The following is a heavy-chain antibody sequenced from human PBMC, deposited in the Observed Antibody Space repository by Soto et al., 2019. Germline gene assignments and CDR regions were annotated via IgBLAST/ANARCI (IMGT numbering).Heavy chain of an antibody. V-gene: IGHV3-64*01. CDR3: ARGQVNYYYYKDV. CDR1: GFTFSSCA. J-gene: IGHJ6*03. Sequence: EVQLVESGGGLVQPGGSLRLSCAASGFTFSSCAMHWVRQAPGKGLEYVSAISSNGGSTNYANSVKDRFTISRDNSKNTLYLQIVSLRAEDMAIYYCARGQVNYYYYKDVRGKGTAVTVSS. CDR2: ISSNGGST.